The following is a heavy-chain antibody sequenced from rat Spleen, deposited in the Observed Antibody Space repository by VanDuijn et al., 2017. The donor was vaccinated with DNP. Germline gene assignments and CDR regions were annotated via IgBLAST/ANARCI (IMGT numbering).Heavy chain of an antibody. CDR2: INKDSSTI. CDR1: GFSFNDYW. J-gene: IGHJ4*01. CDR3: ARVWQPQGMDA. Sequence: EVKLVESGGGLVQPGRSLRLSCAASGFSFNDYWMGWVRQAPGKGLEWIGEINKDSSTINYTPSLKDKFTISRDNAQNTLYLQMRQLGSEDTAFYYCARVWQPQGMDAWGQGNSFTVSS. D-gene: IGHD3-4*01. V-gene: IGHV4-2*01.